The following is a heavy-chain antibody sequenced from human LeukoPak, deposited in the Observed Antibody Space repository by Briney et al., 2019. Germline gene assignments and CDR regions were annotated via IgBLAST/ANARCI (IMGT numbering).Heavy chain of an antibody. CDR1: GFTFSSYG. D-gene: IGHD4-17*01. CDR2: IWYDGSNK. J-gene: IGHJ3*02. Sequence: GGSLRLSCAASGFTFSSYGMDWVRQAPGKGLEWVAVIWYDGSNKYYADSVKGRFTISRDNSKNTLYLQMNSLRAEDTAVYYCAKGLDYGAGNAFDIWGQGTMVTVSS. CDR3: AKGLDYGAGNAFDI. V-gene: IGHV3-33*06.